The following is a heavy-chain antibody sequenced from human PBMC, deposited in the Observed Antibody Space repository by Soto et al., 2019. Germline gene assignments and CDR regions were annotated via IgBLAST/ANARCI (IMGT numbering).Heavy chain of an antibody. J-gene: IGHJ6*02. CDR1: GYTFTIYL. CDR3: ARFREYYYGMDV. Sequence: GESLNISCNGSGYTFTIYLIGWVRQMPGKGLEWMGIIYPGDSDTRYSPSFQGQVTISADKSISTAYLQWSSLKASDTAMYYCARFREYYYGMDVWGQGTTVTVSS. V-gene: IGHV5-51*01. CDR2: IYPGDSDT.